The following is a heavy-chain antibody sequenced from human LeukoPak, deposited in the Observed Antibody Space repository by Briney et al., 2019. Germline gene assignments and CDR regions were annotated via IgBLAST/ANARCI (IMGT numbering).Heavy chain of an antibody. Sequence: SETLSLTCTVSGGSISSYYWSWIRQPPGKGLEWIGHIYYSGSTNYNPSLKSRVTISVDTSKNQFSLKLSSVTAADTAVYYCAGTPSHPPYYDFWSGYPREYYFDYWGQGTLVTVSS. CDR2: IYYSGST. V-gene: IGHV4-59*01. CDR1: GGSISSYY. CDR3: AGTPSHPPYYDFWSGYPREYYFDY. J-gene: IGHJ4*02. D-gene: IGHD3-3*01.